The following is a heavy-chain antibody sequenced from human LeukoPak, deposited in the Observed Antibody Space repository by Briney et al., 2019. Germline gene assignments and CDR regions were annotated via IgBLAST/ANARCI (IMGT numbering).Heavy chain of an antibody. CDR2: IVPSGGST. CDR3: ARDNTAAGPFDY. D-gene: IGHD6-13*01. J-gene: IGHJ4*02. CDR1: GYTFTSYY. V-gene: IGHV1-46*01. Sequence: ASVKVSCKASGYTFTSYYMQWVRQAPGQGLEWMGIIVPSGGSTSYAQKFQGRVTMTRDTSTSTVYMDLSSLRSEDTAVYYCARDNTAAGPFDYWGQGTLVTVSS.